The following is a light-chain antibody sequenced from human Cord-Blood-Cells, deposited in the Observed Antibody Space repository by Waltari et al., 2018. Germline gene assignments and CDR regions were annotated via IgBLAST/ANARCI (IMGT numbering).Light chain of an antibody. Sequence: QSALTQPPSASGSPGQSVTISCTGTSSDVGGYNYSSWYQQHPGKAPKLMIYEVSKRPSGVPDRFSGSKSGNTASLTISGLQAEDEADYYYSSYAGSNNLVFGGGTKLTVL. CDR2: EVS. J-gene: IGLJ2*01. V-gene: IGLV2-8*01. CDR1: SSDVGGYNY. CDR3: SSYAGSNNLV.